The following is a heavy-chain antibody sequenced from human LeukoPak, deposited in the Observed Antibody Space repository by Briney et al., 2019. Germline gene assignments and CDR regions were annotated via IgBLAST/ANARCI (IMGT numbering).Heavy chain of an antibody. CDR1: GFTFSSYG. D-gene: IGHD1-26*01. CDR3: ARDPYSGSYGDSYYYYMDV. V-gene: IGHV3-23*01. Sequence: GGTLRLSCAASGFTFSSYGMSWVRQAPGKGLEWVSAISGSGGSTFYADSVKGRFTISRDNAKNSLYLQMNSLRAEDAAVYYCARDPYSGSYGDSYYYYMDVWGKGTTVTISS. J-gene: IGHJ6*03. CDR2: ISGSGGST.